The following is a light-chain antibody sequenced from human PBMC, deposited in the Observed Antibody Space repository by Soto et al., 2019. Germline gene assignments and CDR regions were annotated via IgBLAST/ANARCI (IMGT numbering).Light chain of an antibody. Sequence: QSVLTQPPSASGSPGQSVTISCTGTSSDVGGHNFVSWYQQHLGKAPKFLIYEVTKRPSGVPDRFSGSKSGITASLTVSGLQADDEAYYYCSAYAGNNNPVIFGGGTKLTVL. V-gene: IGLV2-8*01. CDR3: SAYAGNNNPVI. J-gene: IGLJ2*01. CDR2: EVT. CDR1: SSDVGGHNF.